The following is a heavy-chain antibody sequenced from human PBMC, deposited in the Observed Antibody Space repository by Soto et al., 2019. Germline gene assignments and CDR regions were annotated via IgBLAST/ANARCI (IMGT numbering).Heavy chain of an antibody. D-gene: IGHD2-8*01. CDR1: GFTFSSYA. J-gene: IGHJ6*02. CDR2: ISYDGSNK. Sequence: QVQLVESGGGVVQPGRSLRLSCAASGFTFSSYAMHWVRQAPGKGLEWVAVISYDGSNKYYADSVKGRFTISGDNSKNTLYVQMNSLRPEDTAVYYCARAPDIVLIRGYYYYGMDVWGQGTTVTVSS. V-gene: IGHV3-30-3*01. CDR3: ARAPDIVLIRGYYYYGMDV.